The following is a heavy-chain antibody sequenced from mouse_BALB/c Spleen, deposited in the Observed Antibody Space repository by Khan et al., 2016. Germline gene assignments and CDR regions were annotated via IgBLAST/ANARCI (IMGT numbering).Heavy chain of an antibody. CDR1: GYNFTSYW. CDR3: ARGESTMITWFAY. Sequence: QVQLKQPGAELVKPGTSVKLSCKASGYNFTSYWINWVKLRPGQGLEWIGDIYPGSGSTNYNEKFKSKATLTVDTSSSTAYMQLSSLASEDSALYYCARGESTMITWFAYWGQGTLVTVSA. CDR2: IYPGSGST. J-gene: IGHJ3*01. V-gene: IGHV1-55*01. D-gene: IGHD2-4*01.